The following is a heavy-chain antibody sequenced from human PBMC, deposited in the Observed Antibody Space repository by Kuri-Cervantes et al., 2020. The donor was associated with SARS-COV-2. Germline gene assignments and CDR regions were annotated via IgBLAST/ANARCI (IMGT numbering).Heavy chain of an antibody. D-gene: IGHD1-26*01. Sequence: GESLKISCAASGFTFSSYGMHWVRQAPGKGLEWVALIRYDGSNKYYADSVKGRFTISRDNSKNTLYLQMNSLRAEDTAVYYCARVTVGATWLGDAFDIWGQGTMVTVSS. V-gene: IGHV3-30*02. J-gene: IGHJ3*02. CDR2: IRYDGSNK. CDR1: GFTFSSYG. CDR3: ARVTVGATWLGDAFDI.